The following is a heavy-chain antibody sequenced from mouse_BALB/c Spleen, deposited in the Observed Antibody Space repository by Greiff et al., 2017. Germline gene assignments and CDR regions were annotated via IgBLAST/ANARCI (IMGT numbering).Heavy chain of an antibody. CDR3: ARLRDYDRGAYFDY. V-gene: IGHV5-6-2*01. CDR2: INSNGGST. Sequence: DVKLVESGGGLVKLGGSLKLSCAASGFTFSSYYMSWVRQTPEKRLELVAAINSNGGSTYYPDTVKGRFTISRDNAKNTLYLQMSSLKSEDTALYYCARLRDYDRGAYFDYWGQGTTLTVSS. CDR1: GFTFSSYY. D-gene: IGHD2-4*01. J-gene: IGHJ2*01.